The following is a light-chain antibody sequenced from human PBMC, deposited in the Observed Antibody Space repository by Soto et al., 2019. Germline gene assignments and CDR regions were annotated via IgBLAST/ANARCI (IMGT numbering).Light chain of an antibody. CDR1: SSDVGGYNY. V-gene: IGLV2-8*01. Sequence: QSVLTQPPSASGSPGQSVTISCTGTSSDVGGYNYVSWYQQHPGKAPKLMIYEVSKRPSGVPDRFSGSKSGNTASLTVSGLQAEDDADYFCSSHAGSINFLVFGGGTKLTVL. J-gene: IGLJ2*01. CDR3: SSHAGSINFLV. CDR2: EVS.